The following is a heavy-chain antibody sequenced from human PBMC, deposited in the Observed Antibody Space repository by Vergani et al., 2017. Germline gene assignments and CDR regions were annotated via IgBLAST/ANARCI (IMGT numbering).Heavy chain of an antibody. V-gene: IGHV3-74*02. CDR2: INSDGSST. Sequence: VQLVESGGGVVQPGRSLRLSCAASGFTFSNYWMHWVRQAPGKGLVWVSRINSDGSSTSYADSVKGRFTISRDNAKNTLYLQMNSLRAEDTAVFYCARGQFTHYDSSGYYYYWGQGTLVTVSS. J-gene: IGHJ4*02. CDR3: ARGQFTHYDSSGYYYY. D-gene: IGHD3-22*01. CDR1: GFTFSNYW.